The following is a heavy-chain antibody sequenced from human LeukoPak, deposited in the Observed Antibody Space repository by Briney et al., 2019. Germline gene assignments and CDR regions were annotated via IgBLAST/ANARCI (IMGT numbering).Heavy chain of an antibody. J-gene: IGHJ4*02. V-gene: IGHV4-34*01. CDR2: INHSGST. CDR3: ARVHYYDSSGYLVFDY. CDR1: GGSISSYY. D-gene: IGHD3-22*01. Sequence: SETLSLTCTVSGGSISSYYWSWIRQPPGKGLEWIGEINHSGSTNYNPSLKSRVTISVDTSKNQFSLKLSSVTAADTAVYYCARVHYYDSSGYLVFDYWGQGTLVTVSS.